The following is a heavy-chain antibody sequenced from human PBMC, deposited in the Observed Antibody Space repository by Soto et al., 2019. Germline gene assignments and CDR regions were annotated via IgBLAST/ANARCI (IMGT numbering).Heavy chain of an antibody. CDR3: ASGQYDYVWGSYRPSVYFDY. CDR1: GYTFTSYA. V-gene: IGHV1-3*01. D-gene: IGHD3-16*02. CDR2: INAGNGNT. J-gene: IGHJ4*02. Sequence: GASVKVSCTASGYTFTSYAMHWVRQAPGQRLEWMGWINAGNGNTKYSQKFQGRVTITRDTSASTAYMELSSLRSEDTAVYYCASGQYDYVWGSYRPSVYFDYWGQGTLVTVSS.